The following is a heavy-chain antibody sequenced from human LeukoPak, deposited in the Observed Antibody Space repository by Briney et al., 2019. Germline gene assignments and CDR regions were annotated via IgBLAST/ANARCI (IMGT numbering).Heavy chain of an antibody. CDR2: ISSSSSYI. D-gene: IGHD6-13*01. CDR1: GLTFSSYS. CDR3: ARGPNIAAAYDY. J-gene: IGHJ4*02. Sequence: PGGSLRLSCAASGLTFSSYSMNWVRQAPGKGLEWVSSISSSSSYIYYADSVKGRFTISRDNAKNSLYLQMNSLRAEDTAVYYCARGPNIAAAYDYWGQGTLVTVSS. V-gene: IGHV3-21*04.